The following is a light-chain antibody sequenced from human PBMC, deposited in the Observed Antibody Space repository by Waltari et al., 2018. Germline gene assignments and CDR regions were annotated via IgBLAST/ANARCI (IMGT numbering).Light chain of an antibody. CDR2: WAS. Sequence: DIVMTQSPDSLAVSLGERATIHRKSSQSVFYRSDNKNYLAWYQHKPGQPPKLLFYWASTRESGVPDRFSASGSGTDFTLTINNLQAEDVAVYYCQQYYRSRTFGQGTKVEIK. V-gene: IGKV4-1*01. CDR3: QQYYRSRT. J-gene: IGKJ1*01. CDR1: QSVFYRSDNKNY.